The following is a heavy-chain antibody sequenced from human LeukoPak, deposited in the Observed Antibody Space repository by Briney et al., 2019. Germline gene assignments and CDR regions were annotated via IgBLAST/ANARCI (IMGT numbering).Heavy chain of an antibody. J-gene: IGHJ4*02. V-gene: IGHV1-8*02. CDR3: ARVYGSGSYSYDY. CDR1: GGTFSSYA. D-gene: IGHD3-10*01. Sequence: ASVKVSCKASGGTFSSYAISWVRQATGQGLEWMGWMNPNSGNTGYAQKFQGRVIMTRNTSISTAYMELSSLRSEDTAVYYCARVYGSGSYSYDYWGQGTLVTVSS. CDR2: MNPNSGNT.